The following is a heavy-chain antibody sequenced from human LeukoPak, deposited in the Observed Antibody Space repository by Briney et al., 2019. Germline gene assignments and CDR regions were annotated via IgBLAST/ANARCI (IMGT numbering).Heavy chain of an antibody. V-gene: IGHV1-2*02. CDR3: ARELGGSYSAIDY. CDR1: GYTFTGYY. D-gene: IGHD1-26*01. Sequence: ASVKASCKASGYTFTGYYMHWVRQAPGHGLEWMGWINPNSGGTNYAQKLQGRVTMTRDTSISTAYMELSRLRSDDTAVYYCARELGGSYSAIDYWGQGTLVTVSS. CDR2: INPNSGGT. J-gene: IGHJ4*02.